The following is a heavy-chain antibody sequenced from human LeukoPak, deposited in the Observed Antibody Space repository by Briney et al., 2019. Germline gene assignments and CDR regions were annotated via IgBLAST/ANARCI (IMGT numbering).Heavy chain of an antibody. V-gene: IGHV3-30*18. J-gene: IGHJ4*02. CDR2: ISYDGSNK. CDR3: AKDRQYYYDSSGYSDYYFDY. CDR1: GFTFSSYG. Sequence: GGSLRLSCAASGFTFSSYGMHWVCQAPGKGLEWVAVISYDGSNKYYADSVKGRFTISRDNSKNTLYLQMNSLRAEDTAVYYCAKDRQYYYDSSGYSDYYFDYWGQGTLVTVSS. D-gene: IGHD3-22*01.